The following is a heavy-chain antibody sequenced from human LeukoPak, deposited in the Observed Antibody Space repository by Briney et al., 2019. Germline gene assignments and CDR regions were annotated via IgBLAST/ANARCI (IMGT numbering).Heavy chain of an antibody. CDR3: ARALRIAARPEYYYYMDV. V-gene: IGHV1-69*05. CDR2: IIPIFGTE. Sequence: SVKVSCKASGGTFSSYAISWVRQAPGQGLEWMGGIIPIFGTENYAQKFQGRVTITTDESTSTAYMELSSLRSEDTAVYYCARALRIAARPEYYYYMDVWGKGTTVTVSS. D-gene: IGHD6-6*01. J-gene: IGHJ6*03. CDR1: GGTFSSYA.